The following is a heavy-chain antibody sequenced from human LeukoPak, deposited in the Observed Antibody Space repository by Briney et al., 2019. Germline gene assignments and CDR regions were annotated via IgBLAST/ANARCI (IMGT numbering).Heavy chain of an antibody. CDR2: IFSGDSI. D-gene: IGHD3-10*01. V-gene: IGHV3-66*01. CDR1: GGSISSSSYY. J-gene: IGHJ4*02. Sequence: ETLSLTCTVSGGSISSSSYYMSWVRQAPGKGLEWVSVIFSGDSIYYADSVKGRFTISRDNSKNTLFLQMNSLGAEDTAVYYCARVIWFGESKPDYWGQGTLVTVSS. CDR3: ARVIWFGESKPDY.